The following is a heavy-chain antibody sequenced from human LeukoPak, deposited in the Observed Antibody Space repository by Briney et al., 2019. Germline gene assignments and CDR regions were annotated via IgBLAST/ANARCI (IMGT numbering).Heavy chain of an antibody. Sequence: GGSLRLSCAASGFTFSSCAMSWVRQAPGKGLEWVSGIGGSGDSTDYADSVKGRFTISRDNSKNTLYLQINSLRAEDTAVYYCAKPPSDNLLTGSLYYFDYWGQGTLVTVSS. J-gene: IGHJ4*02. CDR2: IGGSGDST. CDR3: AKPPSDNLLTGSLYYFDY. V-gene: IGHV3-23*01. D-gene: IGHD3-9*01. CDR1: GFTFSSCA.